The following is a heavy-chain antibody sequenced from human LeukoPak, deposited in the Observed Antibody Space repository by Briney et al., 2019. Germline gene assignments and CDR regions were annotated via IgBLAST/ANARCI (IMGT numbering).Heavy chain of an antibody. D-gene: IGHD1-26*01. CDR3: AREANGGSYYRLDY. CDR2: ISSSSSYI. J-gene: IGHJ4*02. V-gene: IGHV3-21*01. CDR1: GFTFSSYS. Sequence: GGSLRLSCAASGFTFSSYSMNWVRQAPGKGLEWVSSISSSSSYIYYADSVKGRFTISRDNAKNSLYLQMNSLRAEDTAVYYCAREANGGSYYRLDYWGQGTLVTVSS.